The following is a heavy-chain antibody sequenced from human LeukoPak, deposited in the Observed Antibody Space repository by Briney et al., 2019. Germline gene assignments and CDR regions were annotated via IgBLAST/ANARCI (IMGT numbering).Heavy chain of an antibody. D-gene: IGHD3-3*01. CDR3: ARQDYDFWSGYPLVDY. CDR1: GGSISSSSYY. CDR2: IYYSGST. J-gene: IGHJ4*02. V-gene: IGHV4-39*01. Sequence: SETLSLTCTVSGGSISSSSYYWGWIRQPPGKGLEWIGSIYYSGSTYYNPSLKSRVTITVDTSKNQFALKLSSVTAADTAVYYCARQDYDFWSGYPLVDYWGQGTLVTVSS.